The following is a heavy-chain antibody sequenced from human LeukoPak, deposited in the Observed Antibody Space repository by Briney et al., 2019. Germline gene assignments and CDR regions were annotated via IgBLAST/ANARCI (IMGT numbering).Heavy chain of an antibody. Sequence: PGGSLRLSCAASGFTFDDYAMHWVRHAPGEGLEWVSGISWNSGSIGYADSVKGRFTISRDNAKNSLYLQMNSLRAEDTALYYCAKDNRIGGYDWSLGYWGQGTLVTVSS. CDR1: GFTFDDYA. D-gene: IGHD5-12*01. CDR2: ISWNSGSI. J-gene: IGHJ4*02. CDR3: AKDNRIGGYDWSLGY. V-gene: IGHV3-9*01.